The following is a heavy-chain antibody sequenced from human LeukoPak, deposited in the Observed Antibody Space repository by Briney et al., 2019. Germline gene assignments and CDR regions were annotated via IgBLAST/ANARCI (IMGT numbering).Heavy chain of an antibody. CDR3: AKGSLGTCYYFDY. D-gene: IGHD2-15*01. V-gene: IGHV3-23*01. J-gene: IGHJ4*02. CDR1: GFTFGTSA. CDR2: FSRSGSDT. Sequence: PGGSLRVSCAASGFTFGTSAMSWVRQAPGKGPEWVATFSRSGSDTYYSESVKGRFTIFRDNSKNTLYLQLNTLRYEDTAVYYIAKGSLGTCYYFDYWGQGTLVTVSS.